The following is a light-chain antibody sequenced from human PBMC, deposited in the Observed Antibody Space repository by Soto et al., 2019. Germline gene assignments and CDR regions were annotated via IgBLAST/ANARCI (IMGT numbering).Light chain of an antibody. CDR1: SSDVGGYNY. CDR2: DVS. CDR3: SSYTSSTTEV. Sequence: QSALTQPASVSGSPGQSITISCTGTSSDVGGYNYVSWYQHHPGKAPELMIYDVSSRPSGVSYRFSGSKSGNTASLTISGLQAEDEADYYCSSYTSSTTEVFGTGTKVTVL. V-gene: IGLV2-14*03. J-gene: IGLJ1*01.